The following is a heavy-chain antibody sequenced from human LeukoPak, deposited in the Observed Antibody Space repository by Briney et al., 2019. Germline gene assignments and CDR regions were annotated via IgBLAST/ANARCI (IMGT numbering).Heavy chain of an antibody. CDR2: IHPNSGGT. D-gene: IGHD3-10*01. CDR1: GYTFTGYY. CDR3: ARARSMVRDPRLKHVKSYYYYGMDV. J-gene: IGHJ6*02. Sequence: GASVNVSCKASGYTFTGYYMHWVRPAPGQGLEWMGWIHPNSGGTNYAQKFQGRVPMTRDTSISTAYMELSRLRSDDTAVYYCARARSMVRDPRLKHVKSYYYYGMDVRGQGTTVTVSS. V-gene: IGHV1-2*02.